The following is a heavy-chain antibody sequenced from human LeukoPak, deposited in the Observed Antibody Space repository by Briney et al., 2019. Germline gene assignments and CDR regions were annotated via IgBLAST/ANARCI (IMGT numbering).Heavy chain of an antibody. J-gene: IGHJ4*02. CDR2: IISKTDGGPT. CDR3: TSDFRLVNDY. D-gene: IGHD6-19*01. V-gene: IGHV3-15*01. Sequence: GGPLRFSCAASGFTFSNAWMSGVRQAPGKGLEGVGRIISKTDGGPTDYAAHVKGRCTISRDDSKNTLYLQMNSLKTGDTAVYYCTSDFRLVNDYWGQGTRVTVSS. CDR1: GFTFSNAW.